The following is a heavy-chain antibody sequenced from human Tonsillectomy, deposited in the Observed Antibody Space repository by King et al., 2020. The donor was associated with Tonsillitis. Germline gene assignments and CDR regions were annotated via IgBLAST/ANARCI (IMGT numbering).Heavy chain of an antibody. CDR3: AREGQRGTGWGYYPMDV. V-gene: IGHV4-59*01. CDR2: IYYSGDT. J-gene: IGHJ6*03. CDR1: GGSIISYY. Sequence: QLQESGPGLVKPSETLSLTCTVSGGSIISYYWSWIRQPPGKGLEWIGYIYYSGDTKYNPSLKSRVTISVDTAKNQFSLKLTSVTVADAAVYYCAREGQRGTGWGYYPMDVWGKGTTVTVSS. D-gene: IGHD6-25*01.